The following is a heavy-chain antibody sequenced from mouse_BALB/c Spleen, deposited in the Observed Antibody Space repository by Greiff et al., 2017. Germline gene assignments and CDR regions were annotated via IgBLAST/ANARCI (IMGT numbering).Heavy chain of an antibody. Sequence: VQLQQSGPGLVKPSQSLSLTCTVTGYSITSDYAWNWIRQFPGNKLEWMGYISYSGSTSYNPSLKSRISITRDTSKNQVCLQLNSVTTEDTATYYCARDGNYGLDYWGQGTSVTVSS. D-gene: IGHD2-1*01. CDR3: ARDGNYGLDY. J-gene: IGHJ4*01. CDR2: ISYSGST. CDR1: GYSITSDYA. V-gene: IGHV3-2*02.